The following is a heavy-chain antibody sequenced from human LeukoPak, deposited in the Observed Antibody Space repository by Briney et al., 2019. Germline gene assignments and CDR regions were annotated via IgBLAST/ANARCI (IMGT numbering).Heavy chain of an antibody. D-gene: IGHD3-9*01. CDR2: ISVDSGNT. J-gene: IGHJ4*02. V-gene: IGHV1-18*01. Sequence: ASVKFSCKASGYTFTNYGIIWVRQAPGRGLEGMVWISVDSGNTYYTQKFQGRVTFNTDTSTITAYMELRSLRSDDTAVYYCERVDILTGYYYFDYWGQGTLVPVSS. CDR3: ERVDILTGYYYFDY. CDR1: GYTFTNYG.